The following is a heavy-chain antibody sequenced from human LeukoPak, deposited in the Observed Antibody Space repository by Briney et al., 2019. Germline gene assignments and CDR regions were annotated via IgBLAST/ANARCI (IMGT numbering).Heavy chain of an antibody. CDR2: ISSSNSTV. Sequence: AGGSLRLSCAASGFTFSSYGMHWVRQAPGKGLEWVSYISSSNSTVYYADSVKGRFTISRDNAKNSLYLQMNSLRAEDTAVYFCARAFLVGYYTYHRRGFDYWGQGTLVTVSS. CDR1: GFTFSSYG. V-gene: IGHV3-48*04. CDR3: ARAFLVGYYTYHRRGFDY. J-gene: IGHJ4*02. D-gene: IGHD3-9*01.